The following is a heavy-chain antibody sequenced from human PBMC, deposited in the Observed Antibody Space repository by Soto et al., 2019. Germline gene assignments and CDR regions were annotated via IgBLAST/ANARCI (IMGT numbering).Heavy chain of an antibody. V-gene: IGHV4-31*03. Sequence: PSETLSLTCSVSGASISSGDYYWSWIRQHPGKGLEWIGYIYDSGSTYYNPSLKSRVTISVDTSKNQFSLKLSSVTAADTAVYYCASIYDSSGYYYGNNWFDPWGQGTLVTVSS. CDR1: GASISSGDYY. CDR3: ASIYDSSGYYYGNNWFDP. D-gene: IGHD3-22*01. J-gene: IGHJ5*02. CDR2: IYDSGST.